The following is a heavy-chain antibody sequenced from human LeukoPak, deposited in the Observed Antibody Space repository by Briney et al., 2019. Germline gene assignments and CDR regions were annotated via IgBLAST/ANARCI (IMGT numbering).Heavy chain of an antibody. CDR1: GGSFSGYY. J-gene: IGHJ6*04. D-gene: IGHD5-12*01. CDR2: INHSGST. CDR3: ARGRVTVATISSVMDV. V-gene: IGHV4-34*01. Sequence: SETLSLTCAVYGGSFSGYYWSWIRQPPGKGLEWIGEINHSGSTNYNPSLKSRVTISVDTSKNQFSLKLSSVTAADTAVYYCARGRVTVATISSVMDVWGKGTTVTVSS.